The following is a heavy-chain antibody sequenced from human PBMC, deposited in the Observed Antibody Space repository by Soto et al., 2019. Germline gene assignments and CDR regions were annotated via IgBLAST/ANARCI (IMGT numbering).Heavy chain of an antibody. Sequence: PGGSLRLSCAASGFTFSSYGMHGVRQAPGKGLEWVAVIWYDGSNKYYADSVKGRFTISRDNSKNTLYLQMNSLRAEDTAVYYCARDCYDFWSGYHLDGMDVWGQGTTVTVSS. CDR3: ARDCYDFWSGYHLDGMDV. J-gene: IGHJ6*02. D-gene: IGHD3-3*01. CDR2: IWYDGSNK. CDR1: GFTFSSYG. V-gene: IGHV3-33*01.